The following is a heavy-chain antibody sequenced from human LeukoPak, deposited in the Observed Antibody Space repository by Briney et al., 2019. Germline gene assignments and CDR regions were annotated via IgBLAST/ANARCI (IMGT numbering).Heavy chain of an antibody. D-gene: IGHD3-10*02. CDR1: GFTFIIYK. CDR3: AELGITMIGGV. Sequence: GGSLRLSCATSGFTFIIYKMNWVPQAPGKGLEWVSYISSSGSTIYYADSVKGRFTISRDNAKNSLYLQMNSLRADDTAGYYCAELGITMIGGVWGKGATVTISS. CDR2: ISSSGSTI. V-gene: IGHV3-48*03. J-gene: IGHJ6*01.